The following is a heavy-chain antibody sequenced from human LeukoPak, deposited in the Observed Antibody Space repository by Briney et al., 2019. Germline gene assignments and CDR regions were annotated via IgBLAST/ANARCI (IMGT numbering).Heavy chain of an antibody. Sequence: PSETLSLTCTVSGGSISSSSYYWGWIRQPPGKGLEWIGSIYYSGSTYYNPSLKSRVTISVDTSKNQFSLKLSSATAADTAVYYCASYDILTGYYRYWGQGTLVTVSS. CDR3: ASYDILTGYYRY. J-gene: IGHJ4*02. V-gene: IGHV4-39*01. D-gene: IGHD3-9*01. CDR2: IYYSGST. CDR1: GGSISSSSYY.